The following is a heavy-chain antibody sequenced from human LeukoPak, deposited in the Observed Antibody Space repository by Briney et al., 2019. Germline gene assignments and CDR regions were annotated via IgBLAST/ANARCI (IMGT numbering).Heavy chain of an antibody. CDR3: ARPLGYCSGGSCYFNRFDP. Sequence: SETLSLTCTVSGGSISSSSYYWGWIRQPPGKGLEWIGSIYYSGSTYYNPSLKSRVTISVDTSKNQFSLKLSSVTAADTAVYYCARPLGYCSGGSCYFNRFDPWGQGTLVTVSS. J-gene: IGHJ5*02. CDR2: IYYSGST. CDR1: GGSISSSSYY. D-gene: IGHD2-15*01. V-gene: IGHV4-39*01.